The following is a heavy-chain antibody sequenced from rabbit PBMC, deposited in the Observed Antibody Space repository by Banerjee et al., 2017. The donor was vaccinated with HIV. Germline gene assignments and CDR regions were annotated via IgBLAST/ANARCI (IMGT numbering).Heavy chain of an antibody. Sequence: QEQLVESGGGLVQPEGSLTLTCTASGFSFSSGYDMCWVRQAPGKGLEWIARIYTGSSGSTYYASWAKGRFTISKTSSTTVTLQMTSLTAADTATHFCVRRDYGSSTYYDLWGQGTLVTVS. CDR2: IYTGSSGST. CDR3: VRRDYGSSTYYDL. V-gene: IGHV1S45*01. CDR1: GFSFSSGYD. D-gene: IGHD8-1*01. J-gene: IGHJ4*01.